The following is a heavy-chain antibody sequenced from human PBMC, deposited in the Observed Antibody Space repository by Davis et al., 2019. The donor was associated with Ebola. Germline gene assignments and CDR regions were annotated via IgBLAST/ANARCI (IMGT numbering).Heavy chain of an antibody. CDR1: GFTFSSYA. J-gene: IGHJ4*02. CDR3: AKDIDGSGSYVDY. V-gene: IGHV3-9*01. CDR2: ISWNSGSI. Sequence: SLKISCAAPGFTFSSYAMHWVRQAPGKGLEWVSGISWNSGSIGYADSVKGRFTISRDNAKNSLYLQMNSLRAEDTALYYCAKDIDGSGSYVDYWGQGTLVTVSS. D-gene: IGHD3-10*01.